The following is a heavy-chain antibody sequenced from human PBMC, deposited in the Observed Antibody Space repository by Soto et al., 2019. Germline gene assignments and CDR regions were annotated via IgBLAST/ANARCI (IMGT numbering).Heavy chain of an antibody. J-gene: IGHJ5*02. CDR3: ARGLGHIVVVPAAINWFDP. V-gene: IGHV1-69*01. CDR1: GGTFSSYA. D-gene: IGHD2-2*01. Sequence: QVQLVQSGAEVKKPGSSVKVSCKASGGTFSSYAISWVRQAPGQGLEWMGGIIPIFGTANYAQKFQGRVTITADESTSTAYMELSSLRSEDTAVYYCARGLGHIVVVPAAINWFDPWGQGTLVTVSS. CDR2: IIPIFGTA.